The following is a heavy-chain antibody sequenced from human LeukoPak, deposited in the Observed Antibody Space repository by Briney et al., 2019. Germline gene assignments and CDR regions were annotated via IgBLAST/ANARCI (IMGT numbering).Heavy chain of an antibody. Sequence: GESLKISCKGSGYSFANYWIGWVRQMPGKGLEWMGVVYPGDSDIRYNPSFQGQVTISADKSISTAYLQWSSLKASDTAMYYCARTFYDFGGKGSTSRFDYWGQGSLITVSS. V-gene: IGHV5-51*01. J-gene: IGHJ4*02. D-gene: IGHD4-23*01. CDR1: GYSFANYW. CDR2: VYPGDSDI. CDR3: ARTFYDFGGKGSTSRFDY.